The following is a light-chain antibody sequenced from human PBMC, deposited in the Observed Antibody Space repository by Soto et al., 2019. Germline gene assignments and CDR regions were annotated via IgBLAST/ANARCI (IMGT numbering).Light chain of an antibody. CDR3: ISYIPSTTTHWV. CDR2: EVT. J-gene: IGLJ3*02. Sequence: QSALTQPASVSGSPGQSIAISCTGSSSDVGIYNYVSWYQQHPGKVPKLIIYEVTNRPSGVSNRFSGSKSGNTASLTISGLQAEDEADYYCISYIPSTTTHWVFGGGTKLTVL. V-gene: IGLV2-14*01. CDR1: SSDVGIYNY.